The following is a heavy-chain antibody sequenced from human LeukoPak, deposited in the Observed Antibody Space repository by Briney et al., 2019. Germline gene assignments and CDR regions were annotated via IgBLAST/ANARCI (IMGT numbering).Heavy chain of an antibody. CDR3: ARVYSGSSYSFDY. V-gene: IGHV3-23*01. J-gene: IGHJ4*02. Sequence: PGGSLRLSCAASGFTFSNYVLSWVRQAPGKGQEWVSSVSSSGGSTPYADSVKGRFTISRDNPKNTLYLQMNSLTAEDTAVYYCARVYSGSSYSFDYWGQGTLVTVSS. D-gene: IGHD1-26*01. CDR1: GFTFSNYV. CDR2: VSSSGGST.